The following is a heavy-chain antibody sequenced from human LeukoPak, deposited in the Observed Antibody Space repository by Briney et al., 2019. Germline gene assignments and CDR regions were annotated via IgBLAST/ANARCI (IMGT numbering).Heavy chain of an antibody. CDR3: AKDVGNDLTGYYNWFDP. J-gene: IGHJ5*02. V-gene: IGHV3-30*02. CDR2: IRHDGSNK. D-gene: IGHD3-9*01. CDR1: GFTFSTYG. Sequence: GGSLRLSCAASGFTFSTYGMHWVRQAPGKGLEWVTFIRHDGSNKYYAQSVEGRFTISRDNSKNTLYLQMSSLRAEDTAVYYCAKDVGNDLTGYYNWFDPWGQGTLVTVSS.